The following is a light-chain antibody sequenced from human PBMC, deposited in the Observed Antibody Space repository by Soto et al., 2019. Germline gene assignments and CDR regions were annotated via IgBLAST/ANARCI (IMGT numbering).Light chain of an antibody. Sequence: QSVLTQPPSVSAAPGQQVTISCSGSSSNIGNHYVSWYQQLPGTAPKLLIYDNNKRPSGIPHRFSGSTSGTSATLGITGLQTGDEADYYCGTWDNSLSAGVFGGGTKLTVL. CDR2: DNN. CDR3: GTWDNSLSAGV. J-gene: IGLJ2*01. V-gene: IGLV1-51*01. CDR1: SSNIGNHY.